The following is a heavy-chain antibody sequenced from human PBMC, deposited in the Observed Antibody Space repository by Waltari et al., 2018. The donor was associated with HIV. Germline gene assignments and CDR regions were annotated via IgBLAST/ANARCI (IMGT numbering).Heavy chain of an antibody. CDR3: AAPRWRGYPEVYPWGYGMDV. Sequence: EVQLLESGGGLVQPGGSLRLSCAASGFTFSSYAMSWVRQAPGKGLEWVSAISGSGGSTYYADSVKGRFTISRDNSKNTLYLQMNCLRAEDTAVYYCAAPRWRGYPEVYPWGYGMDVWGQGTTVTVSS. J-gene: IGHJ6*02. D-gene: IGHD4-17*01. CDR1: GFTFSSYA. V-gene: IGHV3-23*01. CDR2: ISGSGGST.